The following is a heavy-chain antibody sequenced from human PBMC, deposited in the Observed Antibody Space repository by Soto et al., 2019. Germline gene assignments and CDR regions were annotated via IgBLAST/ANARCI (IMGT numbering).Heavy chain of an antibody. Sequence: QLPESGPGLVKPSQTVSLTCTVSGDSISSGDYYWSWIRQSPGKGLEWVGYISNSGTTYDNQSLKSRATISLDPSKNQFSVWLNSVTASDTAVYYWARGSASEGGFDYWGQGTLVTFSS. CDR1: GDSISSGDYY. V-gene: IGHV4-30-4*01. CDR3: ARGSASEGGFDY. D-gene: IGHD3-16*01. J-gene: IGHJ4*02. CDR2: ISNSGTT.